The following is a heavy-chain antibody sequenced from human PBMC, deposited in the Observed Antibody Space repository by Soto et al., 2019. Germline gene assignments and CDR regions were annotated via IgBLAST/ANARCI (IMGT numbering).Heavy chain of an antibody. D-gene: IGHD4-4*01. CDR2: ISYDGSNK. CDR1: GFTFSSYA. Sequence: QVQLVESGGGVVQPGRSLRLSCAASGFTFSSYAMHWVRQVPGKGLERVAVISYDGSNKYYADSVKGRFTISRDNSKNTLYLQMNSLRAEDTAVYYCASPLWRDDYNWGYFDLWGRGTLVTVSS. J-gene: IGHJ2*01. CDR3: ASPLWRDDYNWGYFDL. V-gene: IGHV3-30-3*01.